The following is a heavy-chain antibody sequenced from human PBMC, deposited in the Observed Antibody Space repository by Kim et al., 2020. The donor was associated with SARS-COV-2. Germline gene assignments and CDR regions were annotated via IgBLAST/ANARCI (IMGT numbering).Heavy chain of an antibody. D-gene: IGHD1-26*01. V-gene: IGHV3-7*01. Sequence: GGSLRLSCAASGFTFNTYWMSWVRQAPGKGLEWVASIKQDGSETYYVDFVKGRFTISRDNAKSSLYLQMNSLRAEDTAVYFCARGASYYFWGQGTLVTVSS. CDR1: GFTFNTYW. CDR3: ARGASYYF. CDR2: IKQDGSET. J-gene: IGHJ4*02.